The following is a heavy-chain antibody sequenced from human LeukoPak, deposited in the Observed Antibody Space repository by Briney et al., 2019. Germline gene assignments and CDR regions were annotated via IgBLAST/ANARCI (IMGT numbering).Heavy chain of an antibody. CDR1: GFTFSSYS. CDR2: ISSSSSYI. CDR3: AAYCSGGSCYH. V-gene: IGHV3-21*01. Sequence: GGSLRLSCAASGFTFSSYSMNWVRQAPGKGLEWVSSISSSSSYIYYADSVKGRFTISRDNAKNSLYLQMNSLRAEDTAVYYCAAYCSGGSCYHWGQGTLVTVSS. D-gene: IGHD2-15*01. J-gene: IGHJ5*02.